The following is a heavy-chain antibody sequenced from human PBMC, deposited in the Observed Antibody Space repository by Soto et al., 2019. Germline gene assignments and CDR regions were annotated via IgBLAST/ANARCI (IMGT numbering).Heavy chain of an antibody. J-gene: IGHJ4*01. D-gene: IGHD1-26*01. Sequence: SQTLSLTCDITGDSVSSNSAGWSWVRQSPSSGLEWLGRTYYRSKWYYEYAVSVRGRITINPDTSKNQYSLQLNSVTPEDTAVYFCARGEQYSGRIFDYWGQGTLVTVSS. CDR1: GDSVSSNSAG. CDR2: TYYRSKWYY. V-gene: IGHV6-1*01. CDR3: ARGEQYSGRIFDY.